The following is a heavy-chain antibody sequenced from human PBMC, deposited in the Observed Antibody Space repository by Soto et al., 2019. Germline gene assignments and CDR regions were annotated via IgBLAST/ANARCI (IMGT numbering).Heavy chain of an antibody. Sequence: QVQLVESGGGVVQPGRSLRLSCAASGFTFSSYAMHWVRQAPGKGLEWVAVMSSGGSKEYHADSVKGRFTISRDNSKNTMYLQMNSLRVEDTALYYCVTGSTYSSDWMGGPFDYWGQGTLVTVSS. CDR2: MSSGGSKE. V-gene: IGHV3-30-3*01. D-gene: IGHD6-19*01. CDR1: GFTFSSYA. CDR3: VTGSTYSSDWMGGPFDY. J-gene: IGHJ4*02.